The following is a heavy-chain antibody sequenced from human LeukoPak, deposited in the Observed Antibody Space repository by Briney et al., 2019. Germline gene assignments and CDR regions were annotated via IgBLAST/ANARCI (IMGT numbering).Heavy chain of an antibody. Sequence: SVKVSCKASGGTFSSYAISWVRQAPGQGLEWMGRIIPILGTANYAQKFQGRVTITTDESTSTAYMELSSLRSDDTAVYYCASGDGDYPAEYFQHWGQGTLVTVSS. CDR1: GGTFSSYA. D-gene: IGHD4-17*01. V-gene: IGHV1-69*11. CDR3: ASGDGDYPAEYFQH. J-gene: IGHJ1*01. CDR2: IIPILGTA.